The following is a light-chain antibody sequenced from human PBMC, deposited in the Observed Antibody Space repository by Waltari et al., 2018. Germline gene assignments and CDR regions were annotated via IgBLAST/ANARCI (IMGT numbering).Light chain of an antibody. CDR2: RNH. CDR1: RAHPGTHY. Sequence: QSVLTQPPSVSPTPGQRVTISCSGSRAHPGTHYLYWYQQPPGTAPKLLIHRNHERPSRVPDRFAASKYGTTASLVINELRSEDEGIYYCASWDESHYVFGPGTTVTVL. CDR3: ASWDESHYV. V-gene: IGLV1-47*01. J-gene: IGLJ1*01.